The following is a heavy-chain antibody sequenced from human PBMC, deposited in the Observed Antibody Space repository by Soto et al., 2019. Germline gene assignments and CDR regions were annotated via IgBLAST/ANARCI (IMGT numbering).Heavy chain of an antibody. Sequence: EVQLVESGGGLEQPGGSLRLSCAASGITFSSYSMNWVRQAPGKGLEWVSYISSSGSAIYYADSVKGRFTISRDNAKNALYLQMDSLRAEDTAVYDCARPIVGANFYYNYMDVWGKGTTVTVS. V-gene: IGHV3-48*01. CDR3: ARPIVGANFYYNYMDV. D-gene: IGHD2-15*01. CDR2: ISSSGSAI. CDR1: GITFSSYS. J-gene: IGHJ6*03.